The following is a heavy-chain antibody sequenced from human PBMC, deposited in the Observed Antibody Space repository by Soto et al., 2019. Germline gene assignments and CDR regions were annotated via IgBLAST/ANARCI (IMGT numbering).Heavy chain of an antibody. CDR3: ARIVGFCLARGGSCQTRAFDI. J-gene: IGHJ3*02. V-gene: IGHV4-31*03. CDR1: GGSISSGGYY. D-gene: IGHD2-15*01. Sequence: QVQLQESGPGLVKPSQTLSLTCTVSGGSISSGGYYWSWIRQHPGKGLEWIGYIYYSGSTYYNPSLKSRVTISVDTSKNQFSLKLSSVTAADTAVYYCARIVGFCLARGGSCQTRAFDIWGQRTMVTVSS. CDR2: IYYSGST.